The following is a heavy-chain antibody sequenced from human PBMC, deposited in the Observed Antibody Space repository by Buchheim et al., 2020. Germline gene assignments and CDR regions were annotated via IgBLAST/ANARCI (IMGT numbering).Heavy chain of an antibody. J-gene: IGHJ6*02. CDR2: IVVGSGNT. Sequence: QMQLVQSGPEVKKPGTSVKVSCKASGFTFTSSAVQWVRQARGQRLEWIGWIVVGSGNTNYAQKFQERVTITRDMSTSTAYMELSSLRSEDTAVYYCAVEARYERHYYYYYGMDVWGQGTT. V-gene: IGHV1-58*01. CDR1: GFTFTSSA. CDR3: AVEARYERHYYYYYGMDV. D-gene: IGHD1-1*01.